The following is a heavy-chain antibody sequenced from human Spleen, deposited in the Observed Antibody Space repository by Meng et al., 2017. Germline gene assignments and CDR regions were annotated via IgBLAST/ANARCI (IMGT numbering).Heavy chain of an antibody. CDR2: IYYSGST. D-gene: IGHD4-17*01. Sequence: QVQLQESGPGLVRPAETLSLTCTVSGGSVSNGLYYWSWIRQPPGKGLEWIGYIYYSGSTSYNPSLKSRVTISVDTSKNQFSLKLSSVTAADTAVYYCAGGSLTVTTENINYWGQGTLVTVSS. CDR1: GGSVSNGLYY. V-gene: IGHV4-61*01. CDR3: AGGSLTVTTENINY. J-gene: IGHJ4*02.